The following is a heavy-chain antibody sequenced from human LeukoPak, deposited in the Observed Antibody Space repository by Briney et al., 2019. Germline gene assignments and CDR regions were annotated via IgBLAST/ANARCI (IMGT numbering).Heavy chain of an antibody. J-gene: IGHJ4*02. CDR1: GGTFSSYA. CDR2: IIPILGIA. Sequence: SVKVSCKASGGTFSSYAISWVRQAPGQGLEWMGRIIPILGIANYAQKFQGRVTITADKSTSTAYMELSSLRSEDTAVYYCARGFPGGRAPLQTFDYWGQGTLVTVSS. CDR3: ARGFPGGRAPLQTFDY. V-gene: IGHV1-69*04. D-gene: IGHD3-10*01.